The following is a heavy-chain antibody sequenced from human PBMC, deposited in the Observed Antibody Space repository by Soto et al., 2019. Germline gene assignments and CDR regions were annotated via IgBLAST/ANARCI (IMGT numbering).Heavy chain of an antibody. J-gene: IGHJ4*02. D-gene: IGHD6-13*01. CDR3: ARKVGYSSSWLFDD. CDR1: GGSISSYY. V-gene: IGHV4-59*08. CDR2: IYYSGST. Sequence: ASETLSLTCTVSGGSISSYYWRWIPEPPGKGLEWIGYIYYSGSTNYNPSLKSRVTISVDTSKNQFSLKLSSVTAADTAVYYCARKVGYSSSWLFDDWGQGTLVTVSS.